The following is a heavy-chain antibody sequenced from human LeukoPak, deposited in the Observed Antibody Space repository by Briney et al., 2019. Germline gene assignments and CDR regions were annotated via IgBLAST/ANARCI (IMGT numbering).Heavy chain of an antibody. CDR2: INPNSGDK. CDR1: GYTFTGYY. Sequence: GASVKVSCKAPGYTFTGYYMHWVRQAPGKGLEWMGRINPNSGDKKYAQKFQGRDTMTRDTSISTAYMELSRLRSDDTAVYYCARGSYVWGSYRDDYWGQGTLVTVSS. V-gene: IGHV1-2*06. J-gene: IGHJ4*02. D-gene: IGHD3-16*02. CDR3: ARGSYVWGSYRDDY.